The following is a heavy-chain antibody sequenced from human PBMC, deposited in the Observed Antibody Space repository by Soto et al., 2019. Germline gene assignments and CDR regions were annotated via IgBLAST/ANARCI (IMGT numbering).Heavy chain of an antibody. J-gene: IGHJ2*01. Sequence: EVQLVESGGGLVQPGGSLRLSCAASGFTFSAYDMHWVRQATGKGLEWVSAIGTAGDTYYPGSVKGRFTISREDAKNSLYLQMNSLRAEDTAVYYCARCGYYGSFRYFDLWGRGTLVTVSS. CDR1: GFTFSAYD. CDR2: IGTAGDT. CDR3: ARCGYYGSFRYFDL. V-gene: IGHV3-13*01. D-gene: IGHD3-10*01.